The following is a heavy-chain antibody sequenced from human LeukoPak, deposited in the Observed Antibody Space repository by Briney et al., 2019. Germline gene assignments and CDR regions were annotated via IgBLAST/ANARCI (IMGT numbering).Heavy chain of an antibody. CDR1: GFIFSDYS. CDR2: IRGSSTDI. V-gene: IGHV3-48*01. Sequence: GGSLRLSCEASGFIFSDYSMNWVRQAPGKGLEWIAYIRGSSTDITYADSVKGRFTISRDNSKNTLYLQMNSLRAEDTAVYYCAKDGYYYDTSDKGGMDVWGQGTTVTVSS. D-gene: IGHD3-22*01. CDR3: AKDGYYYDTSDKGGMDV. J-gene: IGHJ6*02.